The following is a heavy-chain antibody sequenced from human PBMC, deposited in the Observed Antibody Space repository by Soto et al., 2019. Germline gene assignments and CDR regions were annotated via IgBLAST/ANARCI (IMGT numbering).Heavy chain of an antibody. J-gene: IGHJ4*02. CDR1: GFTFSTYW. D-gene: IGHD3-22*01. CDR2: IKQDGSEK. CDR3: ARGQDYYDMWADY. Sequence: EVQVVDSGGGLVQPGGSLRLSCAASGFTFSTYWITWVRQAPGKGLEWVANIKQDGSEKYYVDSVRGRLTISSDNAKNSLYLKMNYLGAEDTAVYYSARGQDYYDMWADYWGQGSLVTVSS. V-gene: IGHV3-7*04.